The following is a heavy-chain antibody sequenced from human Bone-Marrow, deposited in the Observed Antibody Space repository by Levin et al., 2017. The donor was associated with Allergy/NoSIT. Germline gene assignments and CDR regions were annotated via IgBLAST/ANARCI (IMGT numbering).Heavy chain of an antibody. CDR2: ISGSSASI. CDR3: AKVNSGYDGAFDY. J-gene: IGHJ4*02. Sequence: GESLKISCAASGFTFSSYAMSWVRQAPGKGLEWVSGISGSSASIYYADSVKGRFTISRDNSKNTLYLQMNSLRAEDTARYCCAKVNSGYDGAFDYWGQGTLVTVSS. V-gene: IGHV3-23*01. D-gene: IGHD5-12*01. CDR1: GFTFSSYA.